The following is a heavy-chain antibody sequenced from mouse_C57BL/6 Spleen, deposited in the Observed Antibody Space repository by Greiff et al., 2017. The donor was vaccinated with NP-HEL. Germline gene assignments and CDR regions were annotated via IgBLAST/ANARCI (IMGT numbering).Heavy chain of an antibody. J-gene: IGHJ4*01. V-gene: IGHV1-53*01. Sequence: VKLMESGTELVKPGASVKLSCKASGYTFTSYWMHWVKQRPGQGLEWIGNINPSNGGTNYNEKFKSKATLTVDKSSSTAYMQLSSLTSEDSAVYYCARGGSYAMDYWGQGTSVTVSS. CDR1: GYTFTSYW. CDR3: ARGGSYAMDY. CDR2: INPSNGGT.